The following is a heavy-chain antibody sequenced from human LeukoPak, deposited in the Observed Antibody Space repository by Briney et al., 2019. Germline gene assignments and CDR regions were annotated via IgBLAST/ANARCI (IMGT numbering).Heavy chain of an antibody. D-gene: IGHD6-13*01. CDR1: GFSFSGYS. CDR3: AGDGRSTWYEDP. J-gene: IGHJ5*02. V-gene: IGHV3-21*01. Sequence: GGSLRLSCAASGFSFSGYSMNWVRQAPGKGLEWVSFISSTSSYIYYADSVKGRFTISRDNAKNSLFLQMNNLRAEDAAVYFCAGDGRSTWYEDPWGQGTLVTVSS. CDR2: ISSTSSYI.